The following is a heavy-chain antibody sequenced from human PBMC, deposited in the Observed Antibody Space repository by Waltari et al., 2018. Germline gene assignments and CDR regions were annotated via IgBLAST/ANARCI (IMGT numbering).Heavy chain of an antibody. J-gene: IGHJ4*02. V-gene: IGHV3-23*01. CDR2: ISGSGGST. D-gene: IGHD2-21*02. CDR1: GFTFSTYA. CDR3: AKVPYNLVVVTSDY. Sequence: EVQLLESGGGLVQPGGSLRLSCAAFGFTFSTYAMRCVRQAPGKGLEWVSAISGSGGSTYYADSVKGRFTISRDNSKNTLYLQMNSLRAEDTAVYDCAKVPYNLVVVTSDYWGQGTLVTVSS.